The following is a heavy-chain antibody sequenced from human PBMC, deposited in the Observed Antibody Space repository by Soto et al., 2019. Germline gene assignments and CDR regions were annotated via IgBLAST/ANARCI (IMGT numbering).Heavy chain of an antibody. CDR3: AHKEFRTSSPFDF. J-gene: IGHJ4*02. Sequence: QITLKESGPASVKPTQTLTLTCTFSGFSLTTNGVGVAWIRQPPGKALEWLALINWDDDRHYNPSLTSRLTITKDTSKNQVVLTMTNMDPVDTATYYCAHKEFRTSSPFDFGGPGILVTVSS. V-gene: IGHV2-5*02. CDR1: GFSLTTNGVG. CDR2: INWDDDR.